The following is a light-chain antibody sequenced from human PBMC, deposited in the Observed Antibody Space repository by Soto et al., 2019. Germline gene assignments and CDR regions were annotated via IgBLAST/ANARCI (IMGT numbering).Light chain of an antibody. CDR3: SSYTSTNTLVV. CDR2: EVT. J-gene: IGLJ2*01. Sequence: QSVLTQPASVSGSPGQSITISCAGTSRDVGAYNYVSWYQQHPGKAPKLIIYEVTYRPSGVSNRFSGSKSGSTASLTISGLQAEDEADYYCSSYTSTNTLVVFGGGTKVTVL. CDR1: SRDVGAYNY. V-gene: IGLV2-14*01.